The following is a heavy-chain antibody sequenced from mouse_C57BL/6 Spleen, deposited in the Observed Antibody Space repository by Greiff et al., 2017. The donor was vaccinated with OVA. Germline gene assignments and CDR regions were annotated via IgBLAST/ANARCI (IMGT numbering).Heavy chain of an antibody. J-gene: IGHJ1*03. CDR2: IDPSDSYT. V-gene: IGHV1-50*01. D-gene: IGHD1-1*01. Sequence: QVQLQQPGAELVKPGASVKLSCKASGYTFTSYWMQWVKQRPGQGLEWIGEIDPSDSYTNYNQKFKGKATLTVDTSSSTAYMQLSSLTSEDSAVYYCASPQYYGSSYRYFDVWGTGTTVTVSS. CDR3: ASPQYYGSSYRYFDV. CDR1: GYTFTSYW.